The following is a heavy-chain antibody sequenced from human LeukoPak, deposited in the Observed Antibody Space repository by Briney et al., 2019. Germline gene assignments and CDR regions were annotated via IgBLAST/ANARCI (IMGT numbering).Heavy chain of an antibody. V-gene: IGHV4-30-4*01. J-gene: IGHJ5*02. CDR3: ARPYYYDSRIDP. Sequence: SETLSLTCTASGGSISSGDYYWSWIRQPPGKGLEWIAYMYYSGSTYYNPSLKSRVTMSADTSKDQLSLKLSSVTAADTAVYYCARPYYYDSRIDPWGQGILVTVSS. D-gene: IGHD3-22*01. CDR2: MYYSGST. CDR1: GGSISSGDYY.